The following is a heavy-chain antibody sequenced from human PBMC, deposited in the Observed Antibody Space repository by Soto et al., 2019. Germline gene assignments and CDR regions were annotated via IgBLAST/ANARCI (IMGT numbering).Heavy chain of an antibody. CDR2: IYDGSNK. V-gene: IGHV3-33*08. CDR1: GFTFSSYG. Sequence: GGSLRLSCAASGFTFSSYGMHWVRQAPGKGLEWVAAIYDGSNKYYADSVKGRFTISRDNAKNSLYLQMNSLRAEDTAVYYCARIALIVVKGMDVWGQGTTVTVSS. D-gene: IGHD3-22*01. CDR3: ARIALIVVKGMDV. J-gene: IGHJ6*02.